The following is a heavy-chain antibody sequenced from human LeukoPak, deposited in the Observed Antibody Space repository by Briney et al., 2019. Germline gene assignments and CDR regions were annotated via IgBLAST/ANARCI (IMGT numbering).Heavy chain of an antibody. J-gene: IGHJ4*02. CDR1: GFTFSSYS. Sequence: GGSLRLSCAASGFTFSSYSMNWVRQAPGKGLEWVSSINILSNYIYYAGSVKGRFTISRDNAKNSLYLQMSSLRAEDTAVYYCARDSHSSSWYSEFDYWGQGTLVTVSS. CDR2: INILSNYI. V-gene: IGHV3-21*01. CDR3: ARDSHSSSWYSEFDY. D-gene: IGHD6-13*01.